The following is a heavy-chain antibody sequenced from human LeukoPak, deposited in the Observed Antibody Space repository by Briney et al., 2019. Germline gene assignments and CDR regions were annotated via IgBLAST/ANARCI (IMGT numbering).Heavy chain of an antibody. D-gene: IGHD2-15*01. CDR1: GFIFSGYW. V-gene: IGHV3-7*01. J-gene: IGHJ5*02. Sequence: PGGSLRLSCAASGFIFSGYWMGWVRQAPGKGLEGVANIRQDGIDKYYVDSVRGRFTISRDNAQSSLSLQMNSLRVEDSAVYYCGRWGVSAALDRWGQGTLVTVSS. CDR3: GRWGVSAALDR. CDR2: IRQDGIDK.